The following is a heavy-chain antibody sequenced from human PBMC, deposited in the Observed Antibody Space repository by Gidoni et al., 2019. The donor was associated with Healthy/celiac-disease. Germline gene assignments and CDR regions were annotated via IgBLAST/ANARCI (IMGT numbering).Heavy chain of an antibody. CDR1: GYSISSGYY. Sequence: QVQLQESGPGLVKPSETLSLTCAVSGYSISSGYYWGWIRQPPGKGLEWIGSIYHSGSTYYNPSIKSRVTISVDTSKNQFSLKLSSVTAADTAVYYCARDLAAYCGGDCSGPLDYWGQGTLVTVSS. J-gene: IGHJ4*02. D-gene: IGHD2-21*02. CDR3: ARDLAAYCGGDCSGPLDY. V-gene: IGHV4-38-2*02. CDR2: IYHSGST.